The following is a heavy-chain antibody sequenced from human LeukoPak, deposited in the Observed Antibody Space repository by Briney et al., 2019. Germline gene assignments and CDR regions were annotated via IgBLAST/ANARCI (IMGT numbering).Heavy chain of an antibody. J-gene: IGHJ4*02. Sequence: GGSLRLSCAPCGFTFSSYAMSWVRQAPGKGLEWVSAICGSGGSTYYADSVKGRLTISRDNSKNTLYLQMNSLRAEDTAVYYCAKDSTTVTTPFDYWGQGTLVTVSS. CDR3: AKDSTTVTTPFDY. CDR2: ICGSGGST. D-gene: IGHD4-17*01. V-gene: IGHV3-23*01. CDR1: GFTFSSYA.